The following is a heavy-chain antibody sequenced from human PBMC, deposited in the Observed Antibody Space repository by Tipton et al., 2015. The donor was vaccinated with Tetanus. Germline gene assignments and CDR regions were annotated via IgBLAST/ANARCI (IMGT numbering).Heavy chain of an antibody. Sequence: GEALVRGGYYWTWIRHLPGKGLEWIGYIYHTGAAHYNPSLKSRVTISADTSRNQFSLTLSSVTAADTAVYYCARGSGWADFWGQGTQVTVSS. CDR2: IYHTGAA. D-gene: IGHD6-19*01. CDR1: GEALVRGGYY. CDR3: ARGSGWADF. V-gene: IGHV4-31*02. J-gene: IGHJ4*02.